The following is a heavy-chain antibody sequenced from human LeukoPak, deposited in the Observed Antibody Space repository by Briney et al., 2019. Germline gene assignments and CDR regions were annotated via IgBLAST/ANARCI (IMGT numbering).Heavy chain of an antibody. CDR3: ARDHFVHDFWSGYRYFDY. Sequence: PGGSLRLSCAASGFTVSSNYMSWVRQAPGKGLEWVAVIWYDGSNKYYADSVKGRFTISRDNSRNTLYLQMNSLRAEDTAVYYCARDHFVHDFWSGYRYFDYWGQGTLVTVSS. D-gene: IGHD3-3*01. CDR2: IWYDGSNK. J-gene: IGHJ4*02. CDR1: GFTVSSNY. V-gene: IGHV3-33*08.